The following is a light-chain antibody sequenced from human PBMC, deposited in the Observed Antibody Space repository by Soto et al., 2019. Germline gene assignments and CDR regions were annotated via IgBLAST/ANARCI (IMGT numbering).Light chain of an antibody. CDR2: RNN. CDR3: AAWDGSLSGRV. CDR1: SSNIGTNS. V-gene: IGLV1-47*01. J-gene: IGLJ3*02. Sequence: QSVLTQPPSASGTPGQRVTISCSGSSSNIGTNSVYWYQQLPGTAPKLLVYRNNQRPSGVSDRFSVSKSGTSASLAISGLRSEDEADYYCAAWDGSLSGRVFGGRTKLTVL.